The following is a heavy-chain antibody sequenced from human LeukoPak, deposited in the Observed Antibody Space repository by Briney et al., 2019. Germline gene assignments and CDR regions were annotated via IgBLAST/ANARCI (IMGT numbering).Heavy chain of an antibody. D-gene: IGHD2-15*01. J-gene: IGHJ3*02. CDR3: AKDGGYCSGGNCYVRDAFDI. CDR2: ISGSGGRI. Sequence: QPGGSLTLSCAASGFTFNNYAMSWVRQAPGKGLEWVSAISGSGGRIYYADPVKGRFTTSRDNSKNTLYLQMNSLRAEDTAVYYCAKDGGYCSGGNCYVRDAFDIWGQGTMVTVSS. V-gene: IGHV3-23*01. CDR1: GFTFNNYA.